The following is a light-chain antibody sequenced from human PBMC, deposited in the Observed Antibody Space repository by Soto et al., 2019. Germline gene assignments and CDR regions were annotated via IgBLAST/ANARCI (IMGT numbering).Light chain of an antibody. CDR1: QSISSW. CDR3: QQYNSYSIT. J-gene: IGKJ5*01. CDR2: DAS. Sequence: DIQMTQSPSTLSASVGDRVTTTCRASQSISSWLAWYQQKPGKAPKLLIYDASSLKSGVPSRFSGSGSGTEFTLTISSLQPDDFATYYCQQYNSYSITFGQGTRLEIK. V-gene: IGKV1-5*01.